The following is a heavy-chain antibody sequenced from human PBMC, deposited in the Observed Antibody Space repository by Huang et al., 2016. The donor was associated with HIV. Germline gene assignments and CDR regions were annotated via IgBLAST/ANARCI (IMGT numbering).Heavy chain of an antibody. CDR1: EFTFRDYA. Sequence: QVQLVESGGGVVQPGRSLRLSCAASEFTFRDYAMHWVRQAPGKWLECVAGISYEGNYKNHADSVKGRFTISRDNSKNTLYLEMNSLRAEDTAVYFCAKEIAVPGSRWFDPWGQGTLVTVSS. CDR2: ISYEGNYK. V-gene: IGHV3-30*18. D-gene: IGHD6-13*01. J-gene: IGHJ5*02. CDR3: AKEIAVPGSRWFDP.